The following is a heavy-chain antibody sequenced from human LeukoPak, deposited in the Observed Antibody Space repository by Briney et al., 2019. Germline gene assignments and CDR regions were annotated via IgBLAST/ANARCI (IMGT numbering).Heavy chain of an antibody. CDR1: GFTFSSSG. Sequence: HPGGSLRLSCAASGFTFSSSGVHWVRQAPGKGLEWVAFIRYDGSDNFYADSVKGRFTISRDNSKNTLYLQMNSLRTEDTAVYYCAKDNPIEEVPGLGPGDWGQGTLVTVSS. CDR3: AKDNPIEEVPGLGPGD. V-gene: IGHV3-30*02. CDR2: IRYDGSDN. J-gene: IGHJ4*02. D-gene: IGHD2-2*01.